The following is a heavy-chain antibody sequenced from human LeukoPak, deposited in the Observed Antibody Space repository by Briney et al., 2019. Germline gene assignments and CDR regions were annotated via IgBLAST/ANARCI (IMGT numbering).Heavy chain of an antibody. Sequence: AGGSLRLSCAASGFTFSSYWMSWVRQAPGKGLEWVANIKQDGSEKYYVDSVKGRFTISRDNAKNSLYLQMNSLRAEDTAVYYCARIRGYSYGPEVVEVRYFDYWGQGTLVTVSS. V-gene: IGHV3-7*01. CDR3: ARIRGYSYGPEVVEVRYFDY. J-gene: IGHJ4*02. CDR2: IKQDGSEK. CDR1: GFTFSSYW. D-gene: IGHD5-18*01.